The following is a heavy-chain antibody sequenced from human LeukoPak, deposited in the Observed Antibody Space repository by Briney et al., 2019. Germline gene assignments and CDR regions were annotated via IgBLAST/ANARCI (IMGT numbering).Heavy chain of an antibody. Sequence: SETLSLTCTVSGDSISSRYYYWGWIRQPPGTGLEWIGSIYYSGSTYHNPSLKSRVTISVDTSKNQFSLRLSSVTAADTAVYYCARESDRYCSSTSCPNWYDPWGQGTLVTVSS. CDR2: IYYSGST. V-gene: IGHV4-39*07. D-gene: IGHD2-2*01. CDR1: GDSISSRYYY. CDR3: ARESDRYCSSTSCPNWYDP. J-gene: IGHJ5*02.